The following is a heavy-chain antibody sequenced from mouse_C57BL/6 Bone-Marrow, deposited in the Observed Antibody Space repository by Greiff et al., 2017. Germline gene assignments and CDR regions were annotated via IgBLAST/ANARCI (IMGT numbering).Heavy chain of an antibody. J-gene: IGHJ2*01. CDR3: ARQSGGTFDY. CDR1: GYTFTSYW. D-gene: IGHD3-3*01. V-gene: IGHV1-69*01. Sequence: QVQLKQPGAELVMPGASVKLSCKASGYTFTSYWMHWVKQRPGQGLEWIGEIDPSDSYTNYNQKFKGKSTLTVDKSSSTAYMQLSSLTSEDSAVYYCARQSGGTFDYWGQGTTLTVSS. CDR2: IDPSDSYT.